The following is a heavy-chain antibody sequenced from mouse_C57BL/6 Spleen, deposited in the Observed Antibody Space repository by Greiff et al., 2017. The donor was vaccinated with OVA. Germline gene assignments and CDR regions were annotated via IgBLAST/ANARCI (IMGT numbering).Heavy chain of an antibody. Sequence: VKVVESGPELVKPGASVKISCKASGYAFSSSWMNWVKQRPGKGLEWIGRIYPGDGDTNYNGKFKGKATLTADKSSSTAYMQLSSLTSEDSAVYFCAREGRTAQALDYWGQGTTLTVSS. V-gene: IGHV1-82*01. CDR1: GYAFSSSW. J-gene: IGHJ2*01. CDR3: AREGRTAQALDY. D-gene: IGHD3-2*02. CDR2: IYPGDGDT.